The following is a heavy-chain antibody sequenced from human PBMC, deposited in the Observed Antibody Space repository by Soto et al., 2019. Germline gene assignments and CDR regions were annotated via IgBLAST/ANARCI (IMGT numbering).Heavy chain of an antibody. CDR3: ARGIYGDYFRARYFDL. D-gene: IGHD4-17*01. V-gene: IGHV4-31*03. Sequence: QVQLQESGPGLVKPSQTLSLTCTVSGGSISSGGYYWSWIRQHPGKGLEWIGYIYYSGSTYYNPSLTSRVTISVDTSKTHFSLKLSSVTAADTAVYYCARGIYGDYFRARYFDLWGRGTLVTVSS. CDR2: IYYSGST. J-gene: IGHJ2*01. CDR1: GGSISSGGYY.